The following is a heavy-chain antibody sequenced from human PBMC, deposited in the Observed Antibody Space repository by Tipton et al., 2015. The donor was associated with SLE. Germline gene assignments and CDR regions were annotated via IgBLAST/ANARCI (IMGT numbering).Heavy chain of an antibody. CDR3: AMDGHGITGTGDY. D-gene: IGHD1-7*01. J-gene: IGHJ4*02. Sequence: LSLTCAASGFTFSSYAMHWVRQAPGKGLEWVAVISYDGSNKYYADSVKGRFTISRDNSKNTLYLQMNSLRAEDTAVYYCAMDGHGITGTGDYWGQGTLVTVSS. V-gene: IGHV3-30-3*01. CDR1: GFTFSSYA. CDR2: ISYDGSNK.